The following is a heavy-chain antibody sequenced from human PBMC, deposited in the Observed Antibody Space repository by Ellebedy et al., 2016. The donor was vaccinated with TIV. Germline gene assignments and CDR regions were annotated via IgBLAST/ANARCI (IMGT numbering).Heavy chain of an antibody. CDR2: IDPSDSYT. Sequence: KVSCKGSGYSFTSYWISWVRQMPGKGLEWMGRIDPSDSYTNYSPSFQGHVTISADKSISTAYLQWSSLKASDTAMYYCARLAAGTPRWFDPWGQGTLVTVSS. CDR3: ARLAAGTPRWFDP. CDR1: GYSFTSYW. V-gene: IGHV5-10-1*01. J-gene: IGHJ5*02. D-gene: IGHD6-13*01.